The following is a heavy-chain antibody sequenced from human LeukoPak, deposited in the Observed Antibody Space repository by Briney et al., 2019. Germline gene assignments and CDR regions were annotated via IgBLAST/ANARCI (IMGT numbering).Heavy chain of an antibody. Sequence: GASVKVSCKASGGTFSSYAISWVRQAPGQGLEWMGGIIPIFGTANYAQKFQGRVTITADESTSTAYMELSSLRSEDTAVYYCASQGVVPAAIDPDYYYYGMDVWGQGTTVTVSS. CDR2: IIPIFGTA. D-gene: IGHD2-2*01. CDR3: ASQGVVPAAIDPDYYYYGMDV. J-gene: IGHJ6*02. CDR1: GGTFSSYA. V-gene: IGHV1-69*13.